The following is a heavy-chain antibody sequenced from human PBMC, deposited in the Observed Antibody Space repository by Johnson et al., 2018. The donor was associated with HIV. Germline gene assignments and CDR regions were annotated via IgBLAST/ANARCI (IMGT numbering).Heavy chain of an antibody. CDR1: GFTFDDYG. D-gene: IGHD6-13*01. J-gene: IGHJ3*02. CDR2: INWNGGST. Sequence: VQVVESGGGLAKPAWYLRLSCAASGFTFDDYGMSWVRQAPGKGLEWVSGINWNGGSTGYADSVKGRFTISRDNAKNSLYLQMNSLRAEDTALYYCARSRQLDTHDAFDIWGQGTMVTVSS. V-gene: IGHV3-20*04. CDR3: ARSRQLDTHDAFDI.